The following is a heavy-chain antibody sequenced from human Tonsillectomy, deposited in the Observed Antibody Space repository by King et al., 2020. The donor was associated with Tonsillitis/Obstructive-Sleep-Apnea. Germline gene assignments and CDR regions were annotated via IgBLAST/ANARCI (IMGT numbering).Heavy chain of an antibody. CDR2: FSFDGSSE. J-gene: IGHJ3*01. CDR3: PRQYSSGWYHAFDV. Sequence: VQLVQSGGGVVQPGRSLRLSCAASGFTFSTYGMHWVRQAPGRGLEWVAFFSFDGSSEFYADSVKGRFTISRDNSKNTLYLQMNSLRAEDSAVYYCPRQYSSGWYHAFDVWGQGTMVTVSS. V-gene: IGHV3-30*03. CDR1: GFTFSTYG. D-gene: IGHD6-19*01.